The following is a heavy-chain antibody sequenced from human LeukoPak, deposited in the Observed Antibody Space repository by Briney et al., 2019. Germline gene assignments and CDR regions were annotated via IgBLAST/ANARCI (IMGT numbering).Heavy chain of an antibody. CDR2: IYYSGST. CDR3: ARTYASSGYSAFHI. J-gene: IGHJ3*02. V-gene: IGHV4-59*01. Sequence: PSETLSLTCNVSGDSIISYYRTWIRQTPGKELEWIGYIYYSGSTYYNPSLESRVTMSVDTSKSQFSLKLTSATAADTAVYYCARTYASSGYSAFHIWGKGTMVTVSS. D-gene: IGHD3-22*01. CDR1: GDSIISYY.